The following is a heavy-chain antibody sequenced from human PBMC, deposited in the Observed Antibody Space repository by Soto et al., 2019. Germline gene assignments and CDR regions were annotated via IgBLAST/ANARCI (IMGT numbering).Heavy chain of an antibody. CDR3: AKARAQYYDFWSGYPVDY. CDR2: INDNGGST. D-gene: IGHD3-3*01. Sequence: PGGSLRLSCAASGFIFRNYAMSWVRQAPGKDMEWVSAINDNGGSTYYADSVKGRFTISRDNSRNSLFLQMNSLRAEDTAVYYYAKARAQYYDFWSGYPVDYWGQGTLVTVSS. J-gene: IGHJ4*02. CDR1: GFIFRNYA. V-gene: IGHV3-23*01.